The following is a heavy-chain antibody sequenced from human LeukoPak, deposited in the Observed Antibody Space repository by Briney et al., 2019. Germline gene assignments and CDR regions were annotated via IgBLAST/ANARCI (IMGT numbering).Heavy chain of an antibody. CDR2: ISSSSSYI. CDR3: AKDPSVPAASYYYMDV. Sequence: VGSLRLSCAASGFTFSSYSMNWVRQAPGKGLEWVSSISSSSSYIYYADSVKGRFTISRDNAKNSLYLQMNSLRAEDTAVYYCAKDPSVPAASYYYMDVWGKGTTVTVSS. V-gene: IGHV3-21*01. J-gene: IGHJ6*03. D-gene: IGHD2-2*01. CDR1: GFTFSSYS.